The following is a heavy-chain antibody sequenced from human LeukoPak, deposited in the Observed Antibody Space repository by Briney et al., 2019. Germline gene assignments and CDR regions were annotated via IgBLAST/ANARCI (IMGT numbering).Heavy chain of an antibody. CDR3: ARYGSGGNWFDP. V-gene: IGHV4-61*01. J-gene: IGHJ5*02. CDR1: GGSVSSGSYY. CDR2: IYYSGST. Sequence: SETLSLTCTVSGGSVSSGSYYWSWIRQPPGKGLEWIGYIYYSGSTNYNPSLKSRVTISVDTSKNQFSLKLSSVTAADTAVYYCARYGSGGNWFDPWGQGTLVTVSS. D-gene: IGHD3-10*01.